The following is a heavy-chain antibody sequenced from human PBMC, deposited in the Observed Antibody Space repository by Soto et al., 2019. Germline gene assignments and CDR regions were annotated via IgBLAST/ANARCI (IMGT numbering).Heavy chain of an antibody. V-gene: IGHV1-69*05. J-gene: IGHJ6*02. CDR2: IIPIFGTA. Sequence: SVKVSCKASGGTFSSYAISWVRQAPGQGLEWMGGIIPIFGTANYAQKFQGRVTMTRDTSTSTVYMELSSLRSEDTAVYYCAREIVDQYFGMDVWGQGTTVTVSS. CDR1: GGTFSSYA. D-gene: IGHD3-22*01. CDR3: AREIVDQYFGMDV.